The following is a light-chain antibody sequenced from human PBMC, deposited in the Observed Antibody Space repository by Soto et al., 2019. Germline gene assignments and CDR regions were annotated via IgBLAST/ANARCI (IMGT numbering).Light chain of an antibody. CDR3: QQYDNLPT. CDR2: WAS. J-gene: IGKJ2*01. Sequence: DIVMTQSPDSLAVSLGERATINCKSSQSVLYSSNNKNYLAWYQQKPGQPPKLLIYWASTRESGVPDRFSGSGSGTDFTFTISSLQPEDIATYYCQQYDNLPTFGQGTKLEIK. V-gene: IGKV4-1*01. CDR1: QSVLYSSNNKNY.